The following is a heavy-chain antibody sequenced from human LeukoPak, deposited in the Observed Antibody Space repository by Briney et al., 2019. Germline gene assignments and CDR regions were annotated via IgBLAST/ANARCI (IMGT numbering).Heavy chain of an antibody. CDR1: GGSFSGYY. Sequence: SETLSLTCAVYGGSFSGYYWSWIRQPPGKGLEWIGEINHSGSTNYNPSLKSRVTISVDTSKNQFSLKLSSVTAADTAVYYRARAPWGSYRYTSPRLDYWGQGTLVTVSS. V-gene: IGHV4-34*01. D-gene: IGHD3-16*02. CDR3: ARAPWGSYRYTSPRLDY. CDR2: INHSGST. J-gene: IGHJ4*02.